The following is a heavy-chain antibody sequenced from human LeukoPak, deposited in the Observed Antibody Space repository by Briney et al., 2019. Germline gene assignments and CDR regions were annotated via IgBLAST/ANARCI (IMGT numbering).Heavy chain of an antibody. CDR2: ISSGSGSI. CDR3: ARGFAPHDY. Sequence: GGSLRLSCAASGFTFSSFTMNWVRQAPGKGLEWVSSISSGSGSIYYADSVKGRFTISRDNAKISLYLQMNSLRAEDTAVYYCARGFAPHDYWGQGTLVTVSS. CDR1: GFTFSSFT. V-gene: IGHV3-21*01. J-gene: IGHJ4*02.